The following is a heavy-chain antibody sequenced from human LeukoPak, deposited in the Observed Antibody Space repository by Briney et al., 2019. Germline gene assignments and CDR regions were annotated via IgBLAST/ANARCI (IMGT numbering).Heavy chain of an antibody. CDR3: ASQPALYYYYGMDV. CDR2: ISYDGSSK. J-gene: IGHJ6*02. Sequence: GGSLRLSCAASGSTFSSYAMHWVRQAPGKGLEWVAVISYDGSSKYYADSVKGRFTISRDNSKNTLYLQMNSLRAEDTAVYYCASQPALYYYYGMDVWGQGTTVTVSS. CDR1: GSTFSSYA. V-gene: IGHV3-30-3*01.